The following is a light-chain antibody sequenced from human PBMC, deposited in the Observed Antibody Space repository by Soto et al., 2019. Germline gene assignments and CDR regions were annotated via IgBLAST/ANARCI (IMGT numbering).Light chain of an antibody. Sequence: QSALSQVPSASGSPGHSFTISCTGTSSDVGGFPYVSWYQQHPGKAPKLIIYEVSRRPSGVPDRFSASKSGNTAFLTVSGLQAEDEADYYCISYAGSDNFVFGTGTKVTVL. CDR1: SSDVGGFPY. J-gene: IGLJ1*01. CDR2: EVS. CDR3: ISYAGSDNFV. V-gene: IGLV2-8*01.